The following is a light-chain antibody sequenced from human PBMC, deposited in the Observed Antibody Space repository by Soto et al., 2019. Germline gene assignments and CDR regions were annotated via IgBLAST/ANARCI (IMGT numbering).Light chain of an antibody. Sequence: DIQMTQSPSSVSASVGDTVSITCRAGQTFNNYLNWYQHKPGKVPKLLIYAATALQSGVPSRFSASASGTDFTLTIINVQPEDCGTYYCQQSYTSQQTFGQGTKVDIK. CDR2: AAT. CDR1: QTFNNY. J-gene: IGKJ2*01. V-gene: IGKV1-39*01. CDR3: QQSYTSQQT.